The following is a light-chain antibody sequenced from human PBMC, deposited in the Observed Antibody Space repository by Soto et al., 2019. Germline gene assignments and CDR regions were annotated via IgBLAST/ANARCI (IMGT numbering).Light chain of an antibody. V-gene: IGKV3-20*01. CDR3: QQYASSVT. Sequence: EILLTQSPYSLSLSPGDRATLSCRASQSFSSTFFAWYQQKPGQAPRLLLDGASSRATGIPDRFSGSGSGTDFTLTISRLEPEDFAVYYCQQYASSVTFGQGPKVEIK. CDR1: QSFSSTF. CDR2: GAS. J-gene: IGKJ1*01.